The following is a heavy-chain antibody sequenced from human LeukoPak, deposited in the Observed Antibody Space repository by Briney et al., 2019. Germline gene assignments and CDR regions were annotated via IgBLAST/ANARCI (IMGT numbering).Heavy chain of an antibody. CDR1: GFTFSSYS. Sequence: GGSLRLSCAASGFTFSSYSMNWVRQAPGKGLEWVSSISSSSSYIYYADSVKGRFTISRDNAKNSLYLQMNSLRAEDTAVYYCARDCSSTSCYNRRAFDIWGQGTMVTVSS. D-gene: IGHD2-2*01. J-gene: IGHJ3*02. CDR2: ISSSSSYI. V-gene: IGHV3-21*01. CDR3: ARDCSSTSCYNRRAFDI.